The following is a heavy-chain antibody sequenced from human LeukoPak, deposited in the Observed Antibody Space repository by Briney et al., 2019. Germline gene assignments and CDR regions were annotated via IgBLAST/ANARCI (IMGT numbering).Heavy chain of an antibody. Sequence: GGSLRLSCAASGFIFRNYAMSWVRQAPGKGLEWVSAITGSGDSTYYADSVKGRFTISRDNSKNTLYVAMNTLRAEDTAVYYCARWGDYDILTGYYVSDFWGQGILVTVSS. CDR3: ARWGDYDILTGYYVSDF. CDR2: ITGSGDST. CDR1: GFIFRNYA. V-gene: IGHV3-23*01. J-gene: IGHJ4*02. D-gene: IGHD3-9*01.